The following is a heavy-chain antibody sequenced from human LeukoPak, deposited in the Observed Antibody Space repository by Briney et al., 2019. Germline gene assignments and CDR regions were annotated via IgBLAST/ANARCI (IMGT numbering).Heavy chain of an antibody. V-gene: IGHV4-59*08. CDR2: ISNSETT. D-gene: IGHD6-13*01. Sequence: PSETLSLTCSVSGGSVTSYYWNWVRQTPGKGLEWIGYISNSETTDYGPSFKSRVTLSLDTSKNQFSLKLTSVTAADTAVYYCARGYSSSWYFNWFDPWGQGTLVTVSS. CDR3: ARGYSSSWYFNWFDP. CDR1: GGSVTSYY. J-gene: IGHJ5*02.